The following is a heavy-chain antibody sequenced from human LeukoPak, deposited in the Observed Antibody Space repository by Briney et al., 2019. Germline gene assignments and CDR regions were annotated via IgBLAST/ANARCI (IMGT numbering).Heavy chain of an antibody. CDR1: GGSISSYY. Sequence: SATLSLTCTVSGGSISSYYWSWIRQPPGKGLEWIGYIYYSGSTNYNPSLKSRVTISVDTSKNQFSLKLSSVTAADTAVYYCARTGAPTRYYYYYMDVWGKGTTVTVSS. CDR2: IYYSGST. CDR3: ARTGAPTRYYYYYMDV. J-gene: IGHJ6*03. V-gene: IGHV4-59*01. D-gene: IGHD1-14*01.